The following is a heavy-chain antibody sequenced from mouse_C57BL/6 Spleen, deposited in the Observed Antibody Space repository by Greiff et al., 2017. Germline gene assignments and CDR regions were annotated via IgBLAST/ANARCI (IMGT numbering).Heavy chain of an antibody. CDR3: TRGVDYYGSRDYFDY. D-gene: IGHD1-1*01. Sequence: QVQLQQSGAELVRPGASVTLSCKASGYTFTDYEMHWVKQTPVHGLEWIGAIDPETGGTAYNQKFKGKAILTADKSSSTAYMELRSLTSEDSAVYYCTRGVDYYGSRDYFDYWGQGTTLTVSS. V-gene: IGHV1-15*01. CDR2: IDPETGGT. CDR1: GYTFTDYE. J-gene: IGHJ2*01.